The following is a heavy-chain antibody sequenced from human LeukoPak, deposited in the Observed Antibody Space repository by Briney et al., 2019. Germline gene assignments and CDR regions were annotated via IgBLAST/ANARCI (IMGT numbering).Heavy chain of an antibody. CDR1: GFTFSSCA. D-gene: IGHD6-6*01. CDR2: ISYDGSNK. V-gene: IGHV3-30-3*01. CDR3: AREPTYRSSLDF. J-gene: IGHJ4*02. Sequence: PGGSLRLSCAASGFTFSSCAMHWVRQAPGKGLEWVAVISYDGSNKYYADSVKGRFTISRDNSKNTLYLQMNSLRAEDTAVYYCAREPTYRSSLDFWGQGTLVTVSS.